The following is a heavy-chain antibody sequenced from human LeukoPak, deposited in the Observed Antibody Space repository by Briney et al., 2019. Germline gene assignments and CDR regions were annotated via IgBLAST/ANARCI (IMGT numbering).Heavy chain of an antibody. V-gene: IGHV4-34*01. CDR3: ARSGYSSGWYYFDY. D-gene: IGHD6-19*01. J-gene: IGHJ4*02. CDR1: GGSFSGYY. Sequence: SETLSLTCAVYGGSFSGYYWSWIRQPPGKGLEWIGEINHSGSTNYNPSLKSRVTISVDTSKNQFSLRLSSVTAADTAVYYCARSGYSSGWYYFDYWGQGTLVTVSS. CDR2: INHSGST.